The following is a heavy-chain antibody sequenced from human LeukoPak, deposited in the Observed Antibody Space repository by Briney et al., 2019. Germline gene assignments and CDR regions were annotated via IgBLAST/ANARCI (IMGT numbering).Heavy chain of an antibody. CDR1: GGSISSGGYY. V-gene: IGHV4-31*03. J-gene: IGHJ2*01. CDR2: IYYSGST. Sequence: SETLSLTCTISGGSISSGGYYWSWIRQHPGKGLEWIGYIYYSGSTYYNPSLKSRVTISVDTSKNQFSLKLSSVTAADTAVYYCARDWSRDWYFDLWGRGTLVTVSS. CDR3: ARDWSRDWYFDL.